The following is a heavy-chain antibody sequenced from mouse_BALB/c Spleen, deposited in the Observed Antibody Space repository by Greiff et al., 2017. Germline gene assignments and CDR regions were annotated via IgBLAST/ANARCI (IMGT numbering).Heavy chain of an antibody. CDR3: ARDGDGTAWFAY. Sequence: EVQGVESGGGLVKPGGSLKLSCAASGFTFSSYAMSWVRQSPEKRLEWVAEISSGGSYTYYPDTVTGRFTISRDNAKNTLYLEMSSLRSEDTAMYYCARDGDGTAWFAYWGQGTLVTVSA. J-gene: IGHJ3*01. CDR2: ISSGGSYT. CDR1: GFTFSSYA. V-gene: IGHV5-9-4*01. D-gene: IGHD4-1*01.